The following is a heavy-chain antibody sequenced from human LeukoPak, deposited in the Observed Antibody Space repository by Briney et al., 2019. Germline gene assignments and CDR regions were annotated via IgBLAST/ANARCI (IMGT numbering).Heavy chain of an antibody. CDR3: AGGVLQPYDY. J-gene: IGHJ4*02. V-gene: IGHV4-34*01. Sequence: PSETLSLTCAVYGGSFSGYYWSWIRQPPGKGLEWIGEINHSGSTNYNPSLKSRVTISVDTSKNQFSLKLSSVTAADTAVYYCAGGVLQPYDYWGQGTLVTVSS. D-gene: IGHD2/OR15-2a*01. CDR2: INHSGST. CDR1: GGSFSGYY.